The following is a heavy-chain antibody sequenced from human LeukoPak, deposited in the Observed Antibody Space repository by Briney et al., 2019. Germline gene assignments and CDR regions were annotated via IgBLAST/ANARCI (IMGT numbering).Heavy chain of an antibody. D-gene: IGHD3-10*01. V-gene: IGHV4-31*03. CDR2: IYYSGST. CDR3: ARAAAGSVKY. CDR1: GGSISSGGYY. J-gene: IGHJ4*02. Sequence: PSETLSLTCTVSGGSISSGGYYWSWIRQHPGKGLEWIGYIYYSGSTYYNPSLKSRVTISVDTSKNQFSLKLSSVTAADTGMYYCARAAAGSVKYWGQGTLVTVSS.